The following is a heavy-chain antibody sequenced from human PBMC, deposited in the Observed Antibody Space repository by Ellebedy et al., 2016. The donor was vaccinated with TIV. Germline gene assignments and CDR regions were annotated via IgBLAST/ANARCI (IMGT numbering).Heavy chain of an antibody. CDR1: GGSVSSGSYY. CDR2: IYYSGST. J-gene: IGHJ5*02. V-gene: IGHV4-61*01. Sequence: SETLSLTCTVSGGSVSSGSYYWSWIRQPPGKGLEWIGYIYYSGSTNYNPSLKSRVTMSVDTSKNQFSLKLSSVTAADTAVYYCARDIRLWGSGSSATNWFDPWGQGTLVTVSS. CDR3: ARDIRLWGSGSSATNWFDP. D-gene: IGHD3-10*01.